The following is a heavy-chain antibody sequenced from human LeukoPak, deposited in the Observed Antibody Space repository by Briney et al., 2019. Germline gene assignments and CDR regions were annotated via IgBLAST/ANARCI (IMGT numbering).Heavy chain of an antibody. CDR1: GFTFSSYA. Sequence: GGSLRLSCAASGFTFSSYAMSWARQAPGKGLEWVSAISGSGGSTYYADSVKGRFTISRDNSKNTLYLQMNSLRAEDTAVYYCAKVEDYGDYVWDWGQGTLVTVSS. J-gene: IGHJ4*02. D-gene: IGHD4-17*01. V-gene: IGHV3-23*01. CDR2: ISGSGGST. CDR3: AKVEDYGDYVWD.